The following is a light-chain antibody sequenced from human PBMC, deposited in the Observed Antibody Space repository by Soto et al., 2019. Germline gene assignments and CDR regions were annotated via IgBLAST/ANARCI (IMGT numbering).Light chain of an antibody. CDR1: SSDVGGYNY. CDR3: SSYTISNTYV. Sequence: QSVLTQPASVSGYPGQSITISCTGRSSDVGGYNYVSWYQQHPGKAPKFMIYEVSRRPSGVSNRFSGSKSGNTASLTVSGLQAEDEADYYCSSYTISNTYVFGNGTKVTVL. V-gene: IGLV2-14*01. J-gene: IGLJ1*01. CDR2: EVS.